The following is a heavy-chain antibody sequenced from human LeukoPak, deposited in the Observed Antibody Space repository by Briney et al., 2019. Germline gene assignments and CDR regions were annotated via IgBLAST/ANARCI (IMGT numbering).Heavy chain of an antibody. CDR3: AREYGSGSYLAGDY. J-gene: IGHJ4*02. CDR2: ISSSSSYI. CDR1: GFTFSSYS. V-gene: IGHV3-21*01. D-gene: IGHD3-10*01. Sequence: GGSLRLSCAASGFTFSSYSMNWVRQAPGKGLEWASSISSSSSYIYYADSVKGRFTISRDNAKNSLYLQMNSLRAEDTAVYYCAREYGSGSYLAGDYWGQGTLVTVSS.